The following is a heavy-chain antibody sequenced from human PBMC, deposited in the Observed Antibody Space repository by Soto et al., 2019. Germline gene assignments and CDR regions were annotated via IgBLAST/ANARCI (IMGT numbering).Heavy chain of an antibody. CDR2: IYYSGST. J-gene: IGHJ3*02. CDR1: GGSISSYY. CDR3: ARGGGDDAFDI. V-gene: IGHV4-59*01. Sequence: SETLSLTCTVSGGSISSYYWSWIRQPPGKGLEWIGYIYYSGSTNYNPSLKSRVTISVDTSKNQFSLKLSSVTAADTAVYYCARGGGDDAFDIWGQGTMVTVSS. D-gene: IGHD3-16*01.